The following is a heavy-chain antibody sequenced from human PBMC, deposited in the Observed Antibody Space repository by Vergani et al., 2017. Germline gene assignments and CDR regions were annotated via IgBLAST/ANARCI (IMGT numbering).Heavy chain of an antibody. CDR2: ISSDGGST. Sequence: EVQVLESGGTLIQPGGSLGLSCAASGFTFSTYAMTWVRQAPGKGLEWVSTISSDGGSTYYADSVKGRFTISRDNSKNTLSLQMNSLTAEDTAIYYCAGPQGTSAYYYGGFDYWGQGILVTVSS. D-gene: IGHD3-22*01. CDR3: AGPQGTSAYYYGGFDY. V-gene: IGHV3-23*01. J-gene: IGHJ4*02. CDR1: GFTFSTYA.